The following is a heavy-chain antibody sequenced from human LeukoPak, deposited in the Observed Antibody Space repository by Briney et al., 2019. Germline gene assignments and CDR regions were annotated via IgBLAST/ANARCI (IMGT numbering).Heavy chain of an antibody. Sequence: SETLSLTCAVSGGSISSTNWWSWVRQPPGKGLEWIGEIYRSGTTNYKPSLKSRVTISLDKSRNHFSLTLTSVTAADAAVYYCARRSPYSTGWSSYFDYWGKGALVTVSS. V-gene: IGHV4-4*02. CDR3: ARRSPYSTGWSSYFDY. CDR1: GGSISSTNW. CDR2: IYRSGTT. J-gene: IGHJ4*02. D-gene: IGHD6-19*01.